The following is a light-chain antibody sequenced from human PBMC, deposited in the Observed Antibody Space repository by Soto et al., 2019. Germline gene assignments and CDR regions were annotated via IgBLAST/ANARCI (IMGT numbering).Light chain of an antibody. CDR2: GAS. CDR3: QQYGSSPFT. V-gene: IGKV3-20*01. Sequence: EIVLTQSPATLSLSPGERATLSCTASQYVSSSYLAWYQQKPGQAPRVLVHGASTRATGIPDRFSGSGSGTDFTLSISRLEPEDFAVYYCQQYGSSPFTFGQGTRLEIK. J-gene: IGKJ5*01. CDR1: QYVSSSY.